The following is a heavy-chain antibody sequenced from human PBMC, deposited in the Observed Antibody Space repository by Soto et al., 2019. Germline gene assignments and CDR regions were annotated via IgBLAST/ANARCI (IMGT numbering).Heavy chain of an antibody. CDR1: GFTFSSYA. J-gene: IGHJ4*02. CDR2: ISYDGSNK. Sequence: QVQLVESGGGVVQPGRSLRLSCAASGFTFSSYAMHWVRQAPGKGLEWVAVISYDGSNKYYADSVKGRFTISRDNSKNTLYLQMNSLRAEDTAVYYCAREFPREPFHHPTVVTPVDDYWGQGTLVTVSS. V-gene: IGHV3-30-3*01. D-gene: IGHD4-17*01. CDR3: AREFPREPFHHPTVVTPVDDY.